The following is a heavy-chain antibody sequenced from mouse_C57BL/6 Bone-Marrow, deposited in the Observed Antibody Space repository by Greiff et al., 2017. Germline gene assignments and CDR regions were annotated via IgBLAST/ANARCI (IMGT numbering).Heavy chain of an antibody. CDR1: GYTFTSYW. D-gene: IGHD4-1*01. CDR3: ARWEAGTGWYCDV. Sequence: QVQLQQPGAELVKPGASVKLSCKASGYTFTSYWMHWVKQRPGQGLEWIGMIHPNSGSTNYNEKFKSKATLTVDKSSSTAYMQLSSLTSEDSAVYYGARWEAGTGWYCDVWGTGTTVTVSS. V-gene: IGHV1-64*01. CDR2: IHPNSGST. J-gene: IGHJ1*03.